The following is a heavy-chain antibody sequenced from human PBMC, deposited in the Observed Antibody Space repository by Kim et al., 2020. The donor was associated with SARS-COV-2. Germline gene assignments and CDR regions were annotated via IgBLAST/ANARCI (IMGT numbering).Heavy chain of an antibody. CDR3: ARDPVRINIVATIRKAYFVY. CDR2: IKQDGSEK. V-gene: IGHV3-7*03. D-gene: IGHD5-12*01. J-gene: IGHJ4*02. CDR1: GFTFSSYW. Sequence: GGSLRLSCAASGFTFSSYWMSWVRQAPGKGLEWVANIKQDGSEKYYVDSVKGRFTISRDNAKNSLYLQMNSLRAEDTAVYYCARDPVRINIVATIRKAYFVYWGQGTLVTVSS.